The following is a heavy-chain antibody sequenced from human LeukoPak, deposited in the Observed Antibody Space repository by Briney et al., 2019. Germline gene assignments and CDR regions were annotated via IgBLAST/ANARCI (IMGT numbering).Heavy chain of an antibody. V-gene: IGHV4-59*12. Sequence: SETLSLACTVSGGSISSYYWSWIRQPPGKGLEWIGYIYYSGSTNYNPSLKSRVTISVDTSKNQFSLKLSSVTAADTAMYYCARAPKWNKVVISPYFDYWGQGNLVAVSS. CDR2: IYYSGST. CDR1: GGSISSYY. D-gene: IGHD3-22*01. J-gene: IGHJ4*02. CDR3: ARAPKWNKVVISPYFDY.